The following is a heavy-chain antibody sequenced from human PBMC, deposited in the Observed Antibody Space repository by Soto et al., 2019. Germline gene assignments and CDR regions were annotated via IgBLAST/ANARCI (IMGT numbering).Heavy chain of an antibody. CDR3: ARGVRRDYCGGDCYHIYYFDY. CDR1: GGTFSSDT. CDR2: IIPIFGAA. V-gene: IGHV1-69*12. D-gene: IGHD2-21*01. J-gene: IGHJ4*02. Sequence: QVQLVQSGAEVKNPGSSVKVSCKASGGTFSSDTITWVRQAPGQGLEWMGGIIPIFGAANYAQKFRGRVTITADESTSTAYMELSSLRSEDTAVYYCARGVRRDYCGGDCYHIYYFDYWGQGTLVTVSS.